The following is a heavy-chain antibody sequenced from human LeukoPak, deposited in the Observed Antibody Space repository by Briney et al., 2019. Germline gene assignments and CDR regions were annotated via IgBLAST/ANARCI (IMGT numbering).Heavy chain of an antibody. V-gene: IGHV3-15*01. D-gene: IGHD3-22*01. CDR3: TTDVLDSSGYYLYYYYGMDV. CDR1: GFTFSNAW. CDR2: IKSKTDGGTT. J-gene: IGHJ6*02. Sequence: GGSLRPSCAASGFTFSNAWMSWVRQAPGKGLEWVGRIKSKTDGGTTDYAAPVKGRFTISRDDSKNTLYLQMNSLKTEDTAVYYCTTDVLDSSGYYLYYYYGMDVWGQGTTVTVSS.